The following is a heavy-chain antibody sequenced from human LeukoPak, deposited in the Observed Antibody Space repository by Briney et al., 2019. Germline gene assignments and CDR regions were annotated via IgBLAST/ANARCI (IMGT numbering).Heavy chain of an antibody. D-gene: IGHD1-26*01. CDR2: IYYSGST. V-gene: IGHV4-39*01. CDR3: ARLPAILRTSSGSYDGVDY. Sequence: PSETLSLTCTVSGGSISSSSYYWGWIRQPPGKGLEWIGSIYYSGSTYYNPSLKSRVTISVDTSKNQLSLKLSSVTAADTAVYYCARLPAILRTSSGSYDGVDYWGQGTLVTVSS. J-gene: IGHJ4*02. CDR1: GGSISSSSYY.